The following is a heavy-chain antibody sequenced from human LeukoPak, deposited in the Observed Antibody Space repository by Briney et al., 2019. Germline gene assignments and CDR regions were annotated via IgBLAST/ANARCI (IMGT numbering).Heavy chain of an antibody. CDR1: GDSISSGDYY. CDR2: IYYSGST. CDR3: ASSQLQDYDGDAFDI. V-gene: IGHV4-30-4*01. Sequence: SETLSLTCTVSGDSISSGDYYWIWIRQPPGKGLEWIGYIYYSGSTYYNPSLKSRVTISVDTSKNQFSLKLSSVTAADTAVYYCASSQLQDYDGDAFDIWGQGTMVTVSS. D-gene: IGHD3-22*01. J-gene: IGHJ3*02.